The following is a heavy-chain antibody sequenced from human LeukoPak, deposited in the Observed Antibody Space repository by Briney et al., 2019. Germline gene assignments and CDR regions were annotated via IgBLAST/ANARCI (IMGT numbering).Heavy chain of an antibody. CDR1: GYTFTIYG. CDR2: IIPIFGTA. V-gene: IGHV1-69*13. Sequence: SVNVSCKASGYTFTIYGISWVRQAPGQGLEWMGGIIPIFGTANYAQKFQGRVTITADESTGTAYMELSSLRSEDTAVYYCARSQDYYDSSGYYYGNWFDPWGQGTLVTVSS. D-gene: IGHD3-22*01. J-gene: IGHJ5*02. CDR3: ARSQDYYDSSGYYYGNWFDP.